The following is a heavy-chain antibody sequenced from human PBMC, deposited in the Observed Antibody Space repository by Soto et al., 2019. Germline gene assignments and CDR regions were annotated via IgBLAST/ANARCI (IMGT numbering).Heavy chain of an antibody. CDR3: AREGVGYSYGNFDY. D-gene: IGHD5-18*01. CDR1: GFTFRSYW. V-gene: IGHV3-74*01. CDR2: INSDGSST. J-gene: IGHJ4*02. Sequence: GGSLRLSCAVSGFTFRSYWMHWVRQAPGKGLVWVSRINSDGSSTNYADSVKGRFTVSRDNAKSTLYLQMNSLRAEDTAVYYCAREGVGYSYGNFDYWGQGTLVTVSS.